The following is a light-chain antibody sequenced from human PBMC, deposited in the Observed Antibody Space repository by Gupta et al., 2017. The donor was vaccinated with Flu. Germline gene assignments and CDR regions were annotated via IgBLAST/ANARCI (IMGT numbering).Light chain of an antibody. J-gene: IGKJ3*01. CDR1: QGISSW. CDR3: QQSKSFRRT. Sequence: DIQMTQSPSSVSASVGDRVTITCRASQGISSWLAWYQQKPWKAPKLLIYAASSLQSGVPSRFSGTRSGTDFTLTIMSLHPEDIATYYCQQSKSFRRTFGPGTKLDIK. V-gene: IGKV1-12*01. CDR2: AAS.